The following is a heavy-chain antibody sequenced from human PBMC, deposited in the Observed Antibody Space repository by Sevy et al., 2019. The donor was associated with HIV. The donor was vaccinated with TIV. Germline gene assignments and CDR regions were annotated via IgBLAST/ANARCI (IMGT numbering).Heavy chain of an antibody. D-gene: IGHD3-3*01. V-gene: IGHV3-30*04. Sequence: GGSLRLSCAASGFTFSSYAMHWVRQAPGKGLEWVAVISYDGSIKYYANSVKGRFTISGDNSKNTLYLQMKSLRAEDTAVYYCARREITIFGVVESRNYYYGMDVWGQGTTVTVSS. J-gene: IGHJ6*02. CDR2: ISYDGSIK. CDR3: ARREITIFGVVESRNYYYGMDV. CDR1: GFTFSSYA.